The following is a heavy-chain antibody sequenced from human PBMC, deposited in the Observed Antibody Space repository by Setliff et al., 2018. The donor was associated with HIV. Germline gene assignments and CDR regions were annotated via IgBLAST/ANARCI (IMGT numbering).Heavy chain of an antibody. J-gene: IGHJ3*02. CDR1: GYTFTDYY. V-gene: IGHV1-2*06. CDR3: ARDGYYDSSGYSAFDI. CDR2: ISPNSGGT. Sequence: ASVKVSCKASGYTFTDYYIHWVRQAPGQGLEWMGRISPNSGGTNYAQKFQGRVTMTRDTSISTAYMELSRLRSDDTAVYYCARDGYYDSSGYSAFDIWGQGTMVTVSS. D-gene: IGHD3-22*01.